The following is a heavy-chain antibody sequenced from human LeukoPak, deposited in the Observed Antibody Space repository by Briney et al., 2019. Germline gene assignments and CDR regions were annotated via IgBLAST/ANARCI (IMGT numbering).Heavy chain of an antibody. CDR3: ARFNRRGPYGMDV. CDR1: GGSFSGYY. V-gene: IGHV4-34*01. Sequence: SETLSLTCAVYGGSFSGYYWSWIRQPPGKGLEWIGEINHSGSTNYNPSLKSRVTISVDTSKNQFSLKLSSVTAADTAVYYCARFNRRGPYGMDVWGQGTTVTVSS. D-gene: IGHD1-14*01. CDR2: INHSGST. J-gene: IGHJ6*02.